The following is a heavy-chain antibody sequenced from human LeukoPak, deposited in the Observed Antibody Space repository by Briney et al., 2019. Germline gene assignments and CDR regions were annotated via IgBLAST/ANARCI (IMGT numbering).Heavy chain of an antibody. CDR1: GDSISSYY. Sequence: PSETLSLTCIVSGDSISSYYWNWIRQPPGKGLEWIGYIYYSGGTKYNLSLKSRLTISVDTSKNQFSLMLTSVTAADTAVYYCARQPGATAAFDIWAQGTMVTVSS. V-gene: IGHV4-59*08. J-gene: IGHJ3*02. D-gene: IGHD5-18*01. CDR3: ARQPGATAAFDI. CDR2: IYYSGGT.